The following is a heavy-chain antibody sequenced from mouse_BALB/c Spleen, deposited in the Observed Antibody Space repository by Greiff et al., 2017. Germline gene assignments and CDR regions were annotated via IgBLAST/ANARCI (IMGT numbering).Heavy chain of an antibody. Sequence: QVQLQQSGAELVKPGASVKLSCKASGYTFTSYWMHWVKQRPGQGLEWIGEIDPSDSYTNYNQKFKGKATLTVDKSSSTAYMQLSSLTSEDSAVYYCARPSYGNPFAYWGQGTLVTVSA. CDR1: GYTFTSYW. V-gene: IGHV1-69*02. J-gene: IGHJ3*01. D-gene: IGHD2-1*01. CDR2: IDPSDSYT. CDR3: ARPSYGNPFAY.